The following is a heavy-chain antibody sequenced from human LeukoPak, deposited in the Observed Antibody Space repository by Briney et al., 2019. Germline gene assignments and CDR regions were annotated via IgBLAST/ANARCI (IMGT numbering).Heavy chain of an antibody. CDR1: GLTFSSYS. D-gene: IGHD6-19*01. Sequence: GGSLRLSCAASGLTFSSYSMNWVRQAPGRGLEWVSSISSSSSYIYYADSVKGRFTISRDNAKNSLYLQMNSLRAEDTAVYYCARDQGYSSGLLFDYWGQGTLVTVSS. CDR2: ISSSSSYI. V-gene: IGHV3-21*01. CDR3: ARDQGYSSGLLFDY. J-gene: IGHJ4*02.